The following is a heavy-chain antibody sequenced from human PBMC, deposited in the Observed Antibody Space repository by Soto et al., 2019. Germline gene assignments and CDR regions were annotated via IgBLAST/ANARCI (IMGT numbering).Heavy chain of an antibody. CDR3: AGSPDLSYALSQLVITSFAFY. J-gene: IGHJ4*02. V-gene: IGHV1-69*01. CDR2: IIPVFGAT. D-gene: IGHD3-22*01. Sequence: QVQLVQSGAEVKKPGSSVKVSCKASGGTFSSYAFSWVRQDPGQGLEWMGGIIPVFGATNYAQTFQGRVTITASASPSTAYMELRSLRSEDTTLYNSAGSPDLSYALSQLVITSFAFYCVQGYLDTFSP. CDR1: GGTFSSYA.